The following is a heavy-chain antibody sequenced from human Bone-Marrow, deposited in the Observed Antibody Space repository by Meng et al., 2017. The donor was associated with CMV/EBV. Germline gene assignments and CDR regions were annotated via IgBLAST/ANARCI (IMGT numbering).Heavy chain of an antibody. J-gene: IGHJ4*02. D-gene: IGHD5-18*01. V-gene: IGHV1-69*02. CDR1: AGTVSSCP. CDR3: ATTRGGSAMVTEDY. CDR2: TIPILGIA. Sequence: ASAGTVSSCPLSGGRQAPGQGLEWMGRTIPILGIANYAQKFPGRVTITADKSTSTAYMELSSLRSEDTAVYYCATTRGGSAMVTEDYWGQGTLVTVSS.